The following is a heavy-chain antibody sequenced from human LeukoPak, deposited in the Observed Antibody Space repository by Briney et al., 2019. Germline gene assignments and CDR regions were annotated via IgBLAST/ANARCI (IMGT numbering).Heavy chain of an antibody. Sequence: SETLSLTCAVYGVSFSGYHWNWIRQSPEKGLEWIGEINDRGYTNYNPSLKSRVTISVDTSKKQFSLKLSSVTAADTAVYYCARDPTTEVDVPEYFDFWGQRTLVALSS. D-gene: IGHD1-14*01. CDR2: INDRGYT. CDR1: GVSFSGYH. CDR3: ARDPTTEVDVPEYFDF. V-gene: IGHV4-34*01. J-gene: IGHJ4*02.